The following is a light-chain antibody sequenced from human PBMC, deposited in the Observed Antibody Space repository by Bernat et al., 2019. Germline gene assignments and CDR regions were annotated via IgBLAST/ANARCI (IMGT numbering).Light chain of an antibody. CDR3: QSYDSSVWV. V-gene: IGLV6-57*04. J-gene: IGLJ3*02. Sequence: NFMLTQPHSVSESPGKTVTISCSRSSGSIAGNYVQWYQQRPGSAPTTVMYEDNQRPYGVPDRFSGSIDRSSNSASLTISGLKTEDEADYYWQSYDSSVWVFGGGTKLTVL. CDR2: EDN. CDR1: SGSIAGNY.